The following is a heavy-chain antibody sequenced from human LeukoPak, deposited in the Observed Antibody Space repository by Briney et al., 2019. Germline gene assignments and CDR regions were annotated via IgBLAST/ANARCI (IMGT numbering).Heavy chain of an antibody. CDR1: GGSFSGYY. V-gene: IGHV4-34*01. Sequence: SETLSPTCAVYGGSFSGYYWSWIRQPPGKGLEWIGEINHSGSTNYNPSLKSRVTISVDTSKNQFSLKLSSVTAADTAVYYCARGRPPFGSGSCDYWGQGTLVTVSS. CDR3: ARGRPPFGSGSCDY. J-gene: IGHJ4*02. CDR2: INHSGST. D-gene: IGHD3-10*01.